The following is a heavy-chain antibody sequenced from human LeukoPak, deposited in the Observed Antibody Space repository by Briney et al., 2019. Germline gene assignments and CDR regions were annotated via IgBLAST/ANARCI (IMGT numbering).Heavy chain of an antibody. CDR1: GGAFSSYA. CDR2: IIPIFGTA. V-gene: IGHV1-69*13. CDR3: ARGSCTNGVCYKIFDY. J-gene: IGHJ4*02. Sequence: SVKVSCKASGGAFSSYAISWVRQAPGQGLEWMGGIIPIFGTANYAQKFQGRVTITADESTSTAYMELSSLRSEDTAVYYCARGSCTNGVCYKIFDYWGQGTLVTVSS. D-gene: IGHD2-8*01.